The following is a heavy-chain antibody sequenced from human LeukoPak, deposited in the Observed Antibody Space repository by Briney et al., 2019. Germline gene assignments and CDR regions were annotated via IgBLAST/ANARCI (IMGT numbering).Heavy chain of an antibody. J-gene: IGHJ4*02. D-gene: IGHD3-22*01. V-gene: IGHV4-59*12. CDR1: GGSISSYY. CDR3: AREDEYYYDSSGYYPRGGPFDY. CDR2: MYYSGST. Sequence: SETLSLTCTVSGGSISSYYWSWIRQPPGKGLEWIGYMYYSGSTNYNPSLKSRVTISVDTSKNQFSLKLSSVTAADTAVYYCAREDEYYYDSSGYYPRGGPFDYWGQGTLVTVSS.